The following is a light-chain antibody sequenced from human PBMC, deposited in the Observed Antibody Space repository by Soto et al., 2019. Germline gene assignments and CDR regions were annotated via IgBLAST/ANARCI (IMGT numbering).Light chain of an antibody. CDR3: QQSYSYPLIT. CDR1: QGISSY. Sequence: AIRMTQSPSSFSASTGDRVTITCRASQGISSYFAWYQQKPGKAPKLLIYAASTLQSGVPSRFSGSGSGTDLTLTISGLQSEDFATNYCQQSYSYPLITFGPGTKVDIK. V-gene: IGKV1-8*01. J-gene: IGKJ3*01. CDR2: AAS.